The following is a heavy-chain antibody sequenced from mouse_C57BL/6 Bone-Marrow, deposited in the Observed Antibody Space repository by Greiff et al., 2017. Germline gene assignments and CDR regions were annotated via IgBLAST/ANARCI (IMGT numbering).Heavy chain of an antibody. CDR3: TTPYYCVSSFPCDY. J-gene: IGHJ2*01. V-gene: IGHV14-4*01. D-gene: IGHD1-1*01. CDR2: IDPENGDT. CDR1: GFNIKDDY. Sequence: VQLQQSGAELVRPGASVKLSCTASGFNIKDDYMHWVKQRPEQGLEWIGWIDPENGDTEYASKFQGKATITADTSSNTAYLQLSSLTSEDTAVYYCTTPYYCVSSFPCDYWGQGTTLTVSS.